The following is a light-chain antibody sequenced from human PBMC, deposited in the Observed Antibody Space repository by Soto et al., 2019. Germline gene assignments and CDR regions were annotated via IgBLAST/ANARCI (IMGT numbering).Light chain of an antibody. Sequence: QSALTQPASVSGSPGQSITISCTGTSNDIGGYNYVSWYQQHPGKAPKLMIYEVSNRPSGVSNRFSGSKSGNTASLTISGLQADDEADYYCCSYTSSSTLVFGTGTKLTVL. V-gene: IGLV2-14*01. J-gene: IGLJ1*01. CDR3: CSYTSSSTLV. CDR1: SNDIGGYNY. CDR2: EVS.